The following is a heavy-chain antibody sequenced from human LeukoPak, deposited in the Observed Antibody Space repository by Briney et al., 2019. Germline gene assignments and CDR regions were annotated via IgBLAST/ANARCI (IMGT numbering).Heavy chain of an antibody. CDR2: INPRGGST. Sequence: ASVTVSCTASGYTFTTYYIHWVRQAPGQGLEWMGIINPRGGSTSYAQKFQGRLTMTRDTSTSTVYMELSSLRSEDTAVYYCARDLLWFGELSGFDYWGQGTLVTVSS. D-gene: IGHD3-10*01. J-gene: IGHJ4*02. CDR1: GYTFTTYY. CDR3: ARDLLWFGELSGFDY. V-gene: IGHV1-46*01.